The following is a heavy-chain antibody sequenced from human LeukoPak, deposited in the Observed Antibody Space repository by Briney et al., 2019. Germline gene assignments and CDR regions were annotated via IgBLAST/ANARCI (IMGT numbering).Heavy chain of an antibody. CDR1: GFTLCTYA. CDR2: ILYDGSNE. V-gene: IGHV3-30-3*01. J-gene: IGHJ4*02. Sequence: PGGSLRLSCAASGFTLCTYAMPWVRQATGRGLEWVAVILYDGSNEYYADSVKGRFTISRDNSKSTLYLQVNSWRAEDTAVYYCARDNWSFDYWGQGTRVTVSS. CDR3: ARDNWSFDY. D-gene: IGHD1-20*01.